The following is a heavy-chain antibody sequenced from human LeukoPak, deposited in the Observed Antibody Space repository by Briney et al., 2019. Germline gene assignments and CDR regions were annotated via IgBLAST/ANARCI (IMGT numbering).Heavy chain of an antibody. CDR1: GGFISSSSHY. D-gene: IGHD6-13*01. CDR3: ASLNAAAGRYYFDY. J-gene: IGHJ4*02. Sequence: SETLSLTCTVSGGFISSSSHYWGWIRQPPGKGLEWIGSISFIGSTYYNPSLKSRVTISVDTPKNQFYLKLSSVTAADTAVYYCASLNAAAGRYYFDYWGRGTLVTVSS. CDR2: ISFIGST. V-gene: IGHV4-39*01.